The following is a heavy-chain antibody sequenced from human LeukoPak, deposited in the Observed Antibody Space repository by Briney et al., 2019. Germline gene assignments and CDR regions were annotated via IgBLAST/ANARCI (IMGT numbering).Heavy chain of an antibody. J-gene: IGHJ4*02. CDR2: IYHSGST. V-gene: IGHV4-30-2*01. CDR1: GGSISSGSYY. CDR3: ARATKYDEDY. Sequence: PSETLSLTCTVSGGSISSGSYYWSWIRQPPGKGLEWIGYIYHSGSTYYNPSLKSRVTISVDRSKNQFSLKLSSVTAADTAVYYCARATKYDEDYWGQGTLVTVSS. D-gene: IGHD3-3*01.